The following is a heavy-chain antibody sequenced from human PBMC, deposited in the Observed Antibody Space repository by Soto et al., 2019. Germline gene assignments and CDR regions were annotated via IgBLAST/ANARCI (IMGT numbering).Heavy chain of an antibody. V-gene: IGHV4-4*02. D-gene: IGHD3-22*01. Sequence: QVQLQESGPGLVKPSGTLSLTCAVSGGSISSLNWWSWVRQSPGKGLEWIGEVYHSGSTNNNPSHMSRVTISVEKSKNQFSLKLSSVTAADTAVYYCARRDYYDSRGYFDYWGQGTLVTVSS. J-gene: IGHJ4*02. CDR3: ARRDYYDSRGYFDY. CDR2: VYHSGST. CDR1: GGSISSLNW.